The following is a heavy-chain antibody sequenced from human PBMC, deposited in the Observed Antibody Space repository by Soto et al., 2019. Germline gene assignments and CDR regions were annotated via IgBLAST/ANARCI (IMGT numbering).Heavy chain of an antibody. CDR2: VHYTEST. D-gene: IGHD3-3*01. CDR3: ARDRRNFGVVLAEFYQYGMDV. Sequence: QVQLQESGPGLVKPSETLSLTYTVSGDSVTSGSIYWSWIRQPPGKGLEWIGYVHYTESTNYNPSTKRQVAISVNTSKNHFALTLSSVTAAETAGYYCARDRRNFGVVLAEFYQYGMDVWGQGTTVTVSS. J-gene: IGHJ6*02. V-gene: IGHV4-61*03. CDR1: GDSVTSGSIY.